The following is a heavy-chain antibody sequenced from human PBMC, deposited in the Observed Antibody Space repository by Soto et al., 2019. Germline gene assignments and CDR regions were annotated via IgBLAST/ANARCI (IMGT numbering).Heavy chain of an antibody. V-gene: IGHV3-21*04. Sequence: GGSLRLSCAASGFTFSTYAMAWVRQAPGKGLEWVSYIRSSSTYISYADSVKGRFTISRDNAQNSLYLQMNSLRVDDTAVYYCARVTKYSSGIDYWGQGTLVTVSS. D-gene: IGHD6-19*01. CDR2: IRSSSTYI. CDR3: ARVTKYSSGIDY. J-gene: IGHJ4*02. CDR1: GFTFSTYA.